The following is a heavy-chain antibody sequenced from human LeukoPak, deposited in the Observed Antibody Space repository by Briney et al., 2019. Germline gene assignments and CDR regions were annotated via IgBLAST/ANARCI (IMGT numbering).Heavy chain of an antibody. J-gene: IGHJ4*02. Sequence: QPGGSLRLSCAASGFTFSSYEMNWVRQAPGKGLEWVSYISSSGSTIYYADSVKGRFTISRDNVKNSLFLQVNSLSAEDTAMYYCARGTRGYSGYDPRYFDYWGQGTLVTVSS. CDR2: ISSSGSTI. CDR3: ARGTRGYSGYDPRYFDY. D-gene: IGHD5-12*01. V-gene: IGHV3-48*03. CDR1: GFTFSSYE.